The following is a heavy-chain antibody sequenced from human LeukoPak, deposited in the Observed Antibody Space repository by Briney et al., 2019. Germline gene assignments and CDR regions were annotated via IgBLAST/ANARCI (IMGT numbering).Heavy chain of an antibody. CDR2: ISGSGSTI. CDR1: GFTFSDYY. Sequence: GGSLRLSCAASGFTFSDYYMSWIRQAPGKGLEWVSYISGSGSTIYYADSVKGRFTISRDNAKNSLYLQMNSLRAEDTAVYYCASSRYSGYDFFYWGQGTLVTVSS. D-gene: IGHD5-12*01. CDR3: ASSRYSGYDFFY. J-gene: IGHJ4*02. V-gene: IGHV3-11*01.